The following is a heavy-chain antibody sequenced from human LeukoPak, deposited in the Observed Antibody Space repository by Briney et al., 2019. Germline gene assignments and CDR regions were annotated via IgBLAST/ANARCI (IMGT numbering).Heavy chain of an antibody. CDR2: INPSGGST. D-gene: IGHD3-10*01. J-gene: IGHJ5*02. CDR3: ARDRGKGFLKPGVFDP. V-gene: IGHV1-46*01. CDR1: GYTLTSYY. Sequence: ASVKVSCKASGYTLTSYYMHWVRQAPGQGLEWMGIINPSGGSTSYAQKFQGRVTMTRDTSKNQFSLKLSSVTAADTAVYYCARDRGKGFLKPGVFDPWGQGTLVTVSS.